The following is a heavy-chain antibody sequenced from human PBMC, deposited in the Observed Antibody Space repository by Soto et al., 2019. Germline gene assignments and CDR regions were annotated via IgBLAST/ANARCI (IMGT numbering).Heavy chain of an antibody. CDR2: IYYSGST. J-gene: IGHJ4*02. CDR3: AREGHYDFWSGYHKVVDY. CDR1: GGSISSSSYY. Sequence: SETLSLTCTVSGGSISSSSYYWGWIRQPPGKGLEWIGSIYYSGSTYYNLSLKSRVTISVDTSKNQFSLKLSSVTAADTAVYYCAREGHYDFWSGYHKVVDYWGQGTLVTVS. D-gene: IGHD3-3*01. V-gene: IGHV4-39*01.